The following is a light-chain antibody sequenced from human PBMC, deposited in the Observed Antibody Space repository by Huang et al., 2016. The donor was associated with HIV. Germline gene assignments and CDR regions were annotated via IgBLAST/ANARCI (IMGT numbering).Light chain of an antibody. CDR1: ETISKD. J-gene: IGKJ2*01. CDR3: QQSYNTPHT. CDR2: AAS. V-gene: IGKV1-39*01. Sequence: DIQVTQSPSSLSASIGDRLTITCRASETISKDLNWYQLKPGKAPILLIYAASSLQSGVPSRFSGSGSGTDFTLTISDLQAQDFATYYCQQSYNTPHTFGQGTKVDLK.